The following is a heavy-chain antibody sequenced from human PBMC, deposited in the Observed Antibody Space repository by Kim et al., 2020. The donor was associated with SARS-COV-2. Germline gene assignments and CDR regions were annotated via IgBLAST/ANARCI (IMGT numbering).Heavy chain of an antibody. Sequence: GGSLRLSCAASGFTFSSYGMHWVRQAPGKGLEWVAVIWYDGSNKYYADSVKGRFTISRDNSKNTLYLQMNSLRAEDTAVYYCARDRNRAQGMDVWGQGTTVTVSS. V-gene: IGHV3-33*01. CDR3: ARDRNRAQGMDV. D-gene: IGHD3-10*01. CDR1: GFTFSSYG. J-gene: IGHJ6*02. CDR2: IWYDGSNK.